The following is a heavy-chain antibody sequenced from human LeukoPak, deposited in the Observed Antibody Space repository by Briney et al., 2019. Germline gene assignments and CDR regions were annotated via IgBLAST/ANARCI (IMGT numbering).Heavy chain of an antibody. CDR2: INPNSGGT. Sequence: ASVKVSCKASGYTFTGYYMHWVRQAPGQGLEWMGWINPNSGGTNYARKFQGRVTMTRDTSISTAYMELSRLRSDDTAVYHCARDEAGTTYDYWGREPWSPSPQ. D-gene: IGHD1-7*01. CDR3: ARDEAGTTYDY. V-gene: IGHV1-2*02. CDR1: GYTFTGYY. J-gene: IGHJ4*02.